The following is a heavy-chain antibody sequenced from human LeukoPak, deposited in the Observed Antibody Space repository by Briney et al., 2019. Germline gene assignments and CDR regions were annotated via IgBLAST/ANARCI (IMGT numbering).Heavy chain of an antibody. D-gene: IGHD3-9*01. V-gene: IGHV1-8*01. CDR1: GYTFTSYD. CDR2: MNPNSGNT. CDR3: AGSAEGYDILTGYSHYYYYMDV. J-gene: IGHJ6*03. Sequence: ASVKVSCKASGYTFTSYDINWVRQATGQGLEWMGWMNPNSGNTGYAQKFQGRVTMTRNTSISTAYMELSSLRSEDTAVYYCAGSAEGYDILTGYSHYYYYMDVWGKGNTVTVSS.